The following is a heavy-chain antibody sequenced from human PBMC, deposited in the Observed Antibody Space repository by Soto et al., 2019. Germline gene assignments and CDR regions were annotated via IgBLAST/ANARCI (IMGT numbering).Heavy chain of an antibody. CDR3: AKDRVVAATPDYFDY. CDR1: EFTFSSYA. V-gene: IGHV3-23*01. J-gene: IGHJ4*02. D-gene: IGHD2-15*01. Sequence: GGSLRLSCAASEFTFSSYAMRWVRQAPGKGLEWVSAISGSGGSTYYADSVKGRFTISRDNSKNTLYLQMNSLRAEDTAVYYCAKDRVVAATPDYFDYWGQGTLVTVSS. CDR2: ISGSGGST.